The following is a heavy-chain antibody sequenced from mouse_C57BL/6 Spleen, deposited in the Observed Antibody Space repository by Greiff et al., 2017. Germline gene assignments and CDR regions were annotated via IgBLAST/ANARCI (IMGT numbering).Heavy chain of an antibody. V-gene: IGHV1-42*01. Sequence: EVQLQQSGPELVKPGASVKISCKASGYSFTGYYMNWVKQSPEKSLEWIGEINPSTGGTTYNQKFKAKATLTVDKSSSTAYMQLKSLTSEDSAVYYCARYYFDYWGQGTTLTVPS. CDR1: GYSFTGYY. J-gene: IGHJ2*01. CDR2: INPSTGGT. CDR3: ARYYFDY.